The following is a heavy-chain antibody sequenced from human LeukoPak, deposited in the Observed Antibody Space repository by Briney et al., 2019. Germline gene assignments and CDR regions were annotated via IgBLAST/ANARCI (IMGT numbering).Heavy chain of an antibody. D-gene: IGHD3-10*01. CDR2: IYTSGST. Sequence: PSETLSLTCTVSGGSIDIYYWSWIRQSAGKGLEWIGRIYTSGSTNYNPSLKSRVAMSVDTSKKQFSLRLSSVTAADTAVYYCARIRWFGEPLGYWGQGTLVTVSS. V-gene: IGHV4-4*07. J-gene: IGHJ4*02. CDR1: GGSIDIYY. CDR3: ARIRWFGEPLGY.